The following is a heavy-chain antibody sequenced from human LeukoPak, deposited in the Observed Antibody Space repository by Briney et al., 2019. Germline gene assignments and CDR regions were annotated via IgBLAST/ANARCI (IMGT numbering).Heavy chain of an antibody. Sequence: ASVKVSCKASGYTFTGYYMHWVRQAPGLGLEWMGWINPNSGGTNYAQKFQGRVTMTRDTSISTAYMELSSLRSEDTAVYYCARAVTAMRFDYWGQGTLVTVSS. CDR2: INPNSGGT. J-gene: IGHJ4*02. CDR3: ARAVTAMRFDY. V-gene: IGHV1-2*02. CDR1: GYTFTGYY. D-gene: IGHD2-21*02.